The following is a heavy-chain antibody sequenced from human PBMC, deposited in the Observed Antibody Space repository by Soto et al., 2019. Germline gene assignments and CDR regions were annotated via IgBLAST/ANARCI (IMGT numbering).Heavy chain of an antibody. Sequence: GASVKVSCKASGGTFSSYAISWVRQAPGQGLEWMGGIIPIFGTANYAQKFQGRVTITADESTSTAYMELSSLGSEDTAVYYCARESYDILTGPTYYYYYGMDVWGQGTTVTVSS. CDR3: ARESYDILTGPTYYYYYGMDV. V-gene: IGHV1-69*13. CDR2: IIPIFGTA. CDR1: GGTFSSYA. D-gene: IGHD3-9*01. J-gene: IGHJ6*02.